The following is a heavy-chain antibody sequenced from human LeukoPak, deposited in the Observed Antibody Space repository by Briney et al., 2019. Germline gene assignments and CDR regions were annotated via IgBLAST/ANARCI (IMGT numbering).Heavy chain of an antibody. D-gene: IGHD2-2*01. CDR1: GVSISSYY. CDR2: ISYSGNT. Sequence: PSETLSLTCTVSGVSISSYYWSWIRQPPGKGLEWIGYISYSGNTNYNPSLKSRVTLSVDTSKNHFSLKLSSVTAADTAVYYCARGRGYCSSTSCSYYYYYMDVWGKGTTVTVSS. J-gene: IGHJ6*03. V-gene: IGHV4-59*12. CDR3: ARGRGYCSSTSCSYYYYYMDV.